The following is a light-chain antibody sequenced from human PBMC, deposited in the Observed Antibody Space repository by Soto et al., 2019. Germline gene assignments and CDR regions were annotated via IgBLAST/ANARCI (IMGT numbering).Light chain of an antibody. J-gene: IGKJ2*01. CDR2: GAS. CDR3: QQYGSSPPYT. V-gene: IGKV3-20*01. CDR1: HSVSSTY. Sequence: ESVLTQSPGTLSLSPGERATLSCRASHSVSSTYLAWYQQKPGQAPRLLIYGASSRATGIPDRFSGSGSGTDFTLTISRLEPEDFAVYSCQQYGSSPPYTFGQGTKLEIK.